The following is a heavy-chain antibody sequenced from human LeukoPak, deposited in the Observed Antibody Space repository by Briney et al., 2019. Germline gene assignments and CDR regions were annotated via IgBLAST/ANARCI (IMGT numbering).Heavy chain of an antibody. D-gene: IGHD3-10*01. J-gene: IGHJ5*02. CDR3: ARQPGAGWFDP. CDR1: GYTFTHNW. Sequence: PGESLKISCKVSGYTFTHNWIGWVRQKPGRGLEWLGVIFPADSNTAYNSSFRGQVTISVDKSIDTAYLQWGSLKASDTAMYYCARQPGAGWFDPWGQGTLVTVSS. CDR2: IFPADSNT. V-gene: IGHV5-51*01.